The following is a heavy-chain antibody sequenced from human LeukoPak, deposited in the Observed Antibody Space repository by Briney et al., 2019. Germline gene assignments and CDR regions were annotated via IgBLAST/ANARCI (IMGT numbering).Heavy chain of an antibody. J-gene: IGHJ4*02. D-gene: IGHD3-10*01. CDR2: IYYSGST. CDR3: ARLSGSGSYLYYFDY. V-gene: IGHV4-39*01. CDR1: GGSISSSSYY. Sequence: SETLSLTCTVSGGSISSSSYYWGWIRQPPEKGLEWIGSIYYSGSTYYNPSLKSRVTISVDTSKNQFSLKLSSVTAADTAVYYCARLSGSGSYLYYFDYWGQGTLVTVSS.